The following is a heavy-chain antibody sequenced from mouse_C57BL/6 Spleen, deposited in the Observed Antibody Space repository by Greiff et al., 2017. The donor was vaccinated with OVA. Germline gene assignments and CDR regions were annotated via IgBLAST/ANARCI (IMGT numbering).Heavy chain of an antibody. CDR1: GYTFTSYW. CDR3: AREETGDWYFDV. J-gene: IGHJ1*03. V-gene: IGHV1-55*01. D-gene: IGHD4-1*01. Sequence: QVQLQQPGAELVKPGASVKMSCKASGYTFTSYWITWVKQRPGQGLEWIGDIYPGSGSTNYNEKFKSKATLTVDTSSSTAYMQLSSLTSEDSAVYYCAREETGDWYFDVWGTGTTVTVSS. CDR2: IYPGSGST.